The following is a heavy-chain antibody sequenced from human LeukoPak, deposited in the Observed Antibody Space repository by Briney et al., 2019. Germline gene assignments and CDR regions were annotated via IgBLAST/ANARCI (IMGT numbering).Heavy chain of an antibody. J-gene: IGHJ5*02. Sequence: GGSLRLSCAASGFTFSDHYMDWVRQAPGRGLQWVAVIWNDGSKTYYEDSVKGRFTISRDNSKNTVFLQMNSLRAEDTALYYCARGIAAAGNPNWFDPWGQGTLVTVSS. CDR1: GFTFSDHY. CDR3: ARGIAAAGNPNWFDP. CDR2: IWNDGSKT. D-gene: IGHD6-13*01. V-gene: IGHV3-33*08.